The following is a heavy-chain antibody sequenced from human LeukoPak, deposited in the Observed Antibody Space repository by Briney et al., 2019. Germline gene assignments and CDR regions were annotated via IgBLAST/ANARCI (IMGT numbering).Heavy chain of an antibody. Sequence: GGSLRLSCAASGFTFSSYWMHWVRQAPGKGLVWVSRVNSDGSSTTYADSVKGRFTISRDNAKNTLYLQMNSLIAEDTAVYYCARGSTQYSSGWYGLDYWGQGTLVTVSS. J-gene: IGHJ4*02. CDR2: VNSDGSST. CDR3: ARGSTQYSSGWYGLDY. CDR1: GFTFSSYW. V-gene: IGHV3-74*01. D-gene: IGHD6-19*01.